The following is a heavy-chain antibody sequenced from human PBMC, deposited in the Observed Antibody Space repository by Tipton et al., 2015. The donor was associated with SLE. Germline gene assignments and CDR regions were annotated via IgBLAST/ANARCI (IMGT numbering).Heavy chain of an antibody. D-gene: IGHD6-19*01. Sequence: GLVKPSETLSLTCTFSGGSISNYYWNWIRQPPGKGLEWIGYIYHSGSTHYNPPLKSRVSISVDTSKNQFSLKLNSVTAADTAVYYCANVDISGWYYFDYWGQGTLVNVSS. J-gene: IGHJ4*02. CDR3: ANVDISGWYYFDY. V-gene: IGHV4-59*06. CDR2: IYHSGST. CDR1: GGSISNYY.